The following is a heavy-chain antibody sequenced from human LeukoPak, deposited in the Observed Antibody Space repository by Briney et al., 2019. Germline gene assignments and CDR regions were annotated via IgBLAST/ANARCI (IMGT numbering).Heavy chain of an antibody. CDR2: IYYSGST. CDR3: ARQSYDSSGYYSYYFDY. V-gene: IGHV4-59*08. Sequence: PSETLSLTCTVSGGSISTYYWSWIRQPPGKGLEWIGYIYYSGSTNYNPSLKSRVTISVDTSKNQFSLKLSSVTAADTAVYYCARQSYDSSGYYSYYFDYWGQGTLVTVSS. CDR1: GGSISTYY. D-gene: IGHD3-22*01. J-gene: IGHJ4*02.